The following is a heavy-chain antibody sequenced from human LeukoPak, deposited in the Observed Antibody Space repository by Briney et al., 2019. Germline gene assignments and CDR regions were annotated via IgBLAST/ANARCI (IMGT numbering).Heavy chain of an antibody. CDR3: ARGHTWLGLVLRVAFDL. D-gene: IGHD2/OR15-2a*01. CDR1: GESLSGYY. V-gene: IGHV4-34*01. CDR2: TTRSGTI. Sequence: SETLSLTCEVYGESLSGYYWSWIRQSPGKGLEWIGKTTRSGTIVYNPSLKSRSTISVEMSKNQVSLNLSSVTAADTAVYYCARGHTWLGLVLRVAFDLWGQGTMVTVSS. J-gene: IGHJ3*01.